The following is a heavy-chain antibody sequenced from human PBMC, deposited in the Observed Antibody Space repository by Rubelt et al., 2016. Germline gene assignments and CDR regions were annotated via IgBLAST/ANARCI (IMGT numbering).Heavy chain of an antibody. J-gene: IGHJ4*02. CDR2: IHPSVGT. CDR1: GGSFSGYY. CDR3: ARGLDSTKTGAD. Sequence: QVQLQQWGAGLLKPSETLSLTCAVYGGSFSGYYCTWIRQPPGKGLEWIGEIHPSVGTTYNTSLKSRVTISADTSKNQFSRNRKSGTAAATAVYYCARGLDSTKTGADWGQGTLVTVSS. V-gene: IGHV4-34*01. D-gene: IGHD3-10*01.